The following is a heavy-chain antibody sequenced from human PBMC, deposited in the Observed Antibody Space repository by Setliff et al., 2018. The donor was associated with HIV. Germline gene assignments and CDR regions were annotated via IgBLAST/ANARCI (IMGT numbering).Heavy chain of an antibody. V-gene: IGHV4-39*01. Sequence: SETLSLTCTVSGGSISRSGYYWGWIRQPPGKGLEWIGSIYYIGSTNYNPSLKRRVTISVDTSENQFSLKLSSVTAADAAVYYCASRVYYYDSSGYLREEGFDPWGQGTLVTVSS. CDR3: ASRVYYYDSSGYLREEGFDP. D-gene: IGHD3-22*01. CDR2: IYYIGST. CDR1: GGSISRSGYY. J-gene: IGHJ5*02.